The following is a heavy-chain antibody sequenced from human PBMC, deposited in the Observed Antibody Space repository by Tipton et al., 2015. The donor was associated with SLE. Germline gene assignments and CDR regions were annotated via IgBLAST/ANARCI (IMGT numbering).Heavy chain of an antibody. V-gene: IGHV4-39*07. D-gene: IGHD1-7*01. J-gene: IGHJ4*02. CDR1: GGSISSSSYY. CDR2: IYYSGST. Sequence: TLSLTCTVSGGSISSSSYYWGWIRQPPGKGLEWIGSIYYSGSTYYNPSLKSRVTISVDTSKNQFSLKLSSVTAADTAVYHCTIVPRYNWNYIADWGQGTLVSVSS. CDR3: TIVPRYNWNYIAD.